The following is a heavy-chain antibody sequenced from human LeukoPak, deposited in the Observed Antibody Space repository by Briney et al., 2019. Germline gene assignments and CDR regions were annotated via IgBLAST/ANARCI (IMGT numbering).Heavy chain of an antibody. Sequence: GESLKISCKGSGYSFTSYWIGWVRQMPGKGLEWMGIIYPGDSDTRYSPSFQGQVTISADKSISTAYLQWSSLKASDTAMYYCARHDGDSPPYYYYYGMDVWGQGTTVTVSS. CDR2: IYPGDSDT. CDR1: GYSFTSYW. CDR3: ARHDGDSPPYYYYYGMDV. V-gene: IGHV5-51*01. D-gene: IGHD4-17*01. J-gene: IGHJ6*02.